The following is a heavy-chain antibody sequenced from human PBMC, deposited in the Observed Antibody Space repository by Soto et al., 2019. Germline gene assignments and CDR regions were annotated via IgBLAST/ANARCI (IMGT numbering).Heavy chain of an antibody. CDR2: INGGGENT. V-gene: IGHV3-23*01. CDR1: RFSFNTFA. J-gene: IGHJ4*02. D-gene: IGHD4-4*01. CDR3: AKDKLHSNFEHYFDY. Sequence: PGGSLRLSCVTSRFSFNTFAMSWVRQAPGKGLEWVSAINGGGENTYYADSVKGRFTISRDNSKNPLYLQMDSLRPEDTALYYCAKDKLHSNFEHYFDYWGRGTLVTVSS.